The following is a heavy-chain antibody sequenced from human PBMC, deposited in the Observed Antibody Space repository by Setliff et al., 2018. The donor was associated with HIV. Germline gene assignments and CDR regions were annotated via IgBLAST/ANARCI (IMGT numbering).Heavy chain of an antibody. CDR3: AIRYCNGVCYLPWDN. J-gene: IGHJ4*02. CDR2: IFPTGST. V-gene: IGHV4-61*09. Sequence: PSETLSLTCSVSGDSLDSIADGNVFWGWVRQPVGKGLEWIGQIFPTGSTDYDPSLESRVTISLDMSKNQFYLRMRPVTAADTAVYYCAIRYCNGVCYLPWDNLGQGTLVTVSS. CDR1: GDSLDSIADGNVF. D-gene: IGHD2-8*01.